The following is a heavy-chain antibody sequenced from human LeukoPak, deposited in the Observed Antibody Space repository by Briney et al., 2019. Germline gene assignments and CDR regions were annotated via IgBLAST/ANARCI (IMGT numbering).Heavy chain of an antibody. Sequence: GGSLRLSCAASGFTFSRYWMSWVRQAPGKGLEWVGRIKSKTDGGTTDYAAPVKGRFTISRDDSKNTLYLQMNSLKTEDTAVYYCTTVWNCGGDCSDAFDIWGQGTMVTVSS. CDR1: GFTFSRYW. V-gene: IGHV3-15*01. D-gene: IGHD2-21*02. J-gene: IGHJ3*02. CDR3: TTVWNCGGDCSDAFDI. CDR2: IKSKTDGGTT.